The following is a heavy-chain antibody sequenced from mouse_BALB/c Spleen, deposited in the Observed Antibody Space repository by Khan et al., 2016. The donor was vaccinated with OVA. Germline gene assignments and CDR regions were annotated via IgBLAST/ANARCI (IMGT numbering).Heavy chain of an antibody. CDR3: PGEGPTVDAMDY. CDR1: GYTFTNYW. Sequence: VQLQQPGAELVRPGASVKLSCKASGYTFTNYWINWVKQRPGQGLEWIGNIYPSDNYTNYNPKFKDKATLTVDKSSSTAYIQLSSPTSEDSAVYYFPGEGPTVDAMDYWGQVPSVPVSP. J-gene: IGHJ4*01. D-gene: IGHD1-1*01. V-gene: IGHV1-69*02. CDR2: IYPSDNYT.